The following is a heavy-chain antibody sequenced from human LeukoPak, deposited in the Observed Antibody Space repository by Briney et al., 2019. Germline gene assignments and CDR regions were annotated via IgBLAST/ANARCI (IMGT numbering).Heavy chain of an antibody. CDR1: GFTFSSYA. D-gene: IGHD3-10*01. V-gene: IGHV3-23*01. J-gene: IGHJ5*02. CDR2: ISGSGGST. CDR3: AKGGFGEFGLNWFDP. Sequence: GGSLRLSCAASGFTFSSYAMSWVRQAPGKGLEWVSAISGSGGSTYYADSVKGRFTISRDNSENTLYLQMNSLRAEDTAVYYCAKGGFGEFGLNWFDPWGQGTLVTVSS.